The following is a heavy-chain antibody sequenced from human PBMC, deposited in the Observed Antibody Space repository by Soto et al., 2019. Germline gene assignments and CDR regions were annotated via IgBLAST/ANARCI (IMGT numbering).Heavy chain of an antibody. Sequence: QVQLQESGPGLVKPSETLSLTCTVSGGSISSYYWSWIRQPPGKGLEWIVYIYYSGSTNYNPSLKSRVTISVDTSKNQYSLKLSSVTAADTAVYYCARAPMVRGVIYGIDVWGQGTTVTVSS. D-gene: IGHD3-10*01. CDR3: ARAPMVRGVIYGIDV. J-gene: IGHJ6*02. V-gene: IGHV4-59*01. CDR2: IYYSGST. CDR1: GGSISSYY.